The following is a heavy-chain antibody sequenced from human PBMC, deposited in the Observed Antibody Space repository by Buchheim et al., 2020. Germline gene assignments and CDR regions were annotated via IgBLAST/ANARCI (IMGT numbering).Heavy chain of an antibody. V-gene: IGHV3-30*04. D-gene: IGHD4-17*01. CDR1: GFTFSTTV. CDR2: ISFAASPD. CDR3: VTESPYGRRGLDN. Sequence: QVQLVESGGGVVQPGGSLRLSCAASGFTFSTTVMHWVRQPPGKGLDWVANISFAASPDYYADAVKGRFTISRDNSENTPSLQMNSLTVEDTAIYFCVTESPYGRRGLDNWGQGT. J-gene: IGHJ4*02.